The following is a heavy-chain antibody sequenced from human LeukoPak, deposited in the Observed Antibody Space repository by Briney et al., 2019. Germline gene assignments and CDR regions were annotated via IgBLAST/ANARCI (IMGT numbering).Heavy chain of an antibody. CDR1: GFTVRSNY. Sequence: GGSLRLSCAASGFTVRSNYMSWVRQAPGKGLQWVSYIDSSGNTRYYADSVKGRFTISRDNAQNSLYLQMNSLRVEDTAVYYCARSFRRYGMDVWGQGTTVTVSS. CDR3: ARSFRRYGMDV. D-gene: IGHD3-10*01. J-gene: IGHJ6*02. V-gene: IGHV3-48*03. CDR2: IDSSGNTR.